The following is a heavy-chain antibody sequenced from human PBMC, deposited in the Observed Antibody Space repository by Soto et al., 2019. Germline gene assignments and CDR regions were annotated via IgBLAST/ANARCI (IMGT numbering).Heavy chain of an antibody. CDR2: IYYSGST. V-gene: IGHV4-59*01. J-gene: IGHJ4*02. CDR3: ARSYSSSWYLGLEGFDY. D-gene: IGHD6-13*01. Sequence: PSETLSLTCTVSGGSISSYYWSWIRQPPGKGLEWIGYIYYSGSTNYNPFLKSRVTISVDTSKNQFSLKLSSVTAADTAVYYCARSYSSSWYLGLEGFDYWGQGTLVTVSS. CDR1: GGSISSYY.